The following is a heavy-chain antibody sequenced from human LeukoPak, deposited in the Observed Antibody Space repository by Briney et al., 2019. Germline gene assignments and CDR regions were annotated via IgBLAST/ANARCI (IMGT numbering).Heavy chain of an antibody. CDR2: IIPIFGTA. CDR1: GGTFSSYA. CDR3: ARPGYSYGYYFDY. Sequence: GSSVKVSCKASGGTFSSYAISWVRQAPGQGLEWMGGIIPIFGTANYAQKFQGRVTITADESTSTAYMELSSLRSEDTAVYYCARPGYSYGYYFDYWAREPWSPSPQ. V-gene: IGHV1-69*01. D-gene: IGHD5-18*01. J-gene: IGHJ4*02.